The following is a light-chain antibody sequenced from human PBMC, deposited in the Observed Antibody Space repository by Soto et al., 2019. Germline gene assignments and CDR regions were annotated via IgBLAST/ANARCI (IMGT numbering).Light chain of an antibody. CDR1: QSVTTV. CDR2: DAS. V-gene: IGKV3-11*01. CDR3: QQRTNWPLT. J-gene: IGKJ4*01. Sequence: DIVLTQSPVTLSLSPGERATLSCRASQSVTTVLAWYQHKPGQAPRLLIYDASKRATGIPARFSGSGSGTDFTLTISSLEPEDFAVYYCQQRTNWPLTFGGGTKVEIK.